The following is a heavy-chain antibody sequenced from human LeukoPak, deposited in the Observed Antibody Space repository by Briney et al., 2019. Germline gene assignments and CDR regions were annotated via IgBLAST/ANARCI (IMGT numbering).Heavy chain of an antibody. CDR3: AGPYCGGDCYSVEDYYYMDV. CDR1: GYSISSGYY. V-gene: IGHV4-38-2*02. J-gene: IGHJ6*03. CDR2: IYHSGST. Sequence: SETLSLTCTVSGYSISSGYYWGWIRPPPGKGLEWIGSIYHSGSTYYNPSLKSRVTISVDTSKNQFSLKLSSVTAADTAVYYCAGPYCGGDCYSVEDYYYMDVWGKGTTVTVSS. D-gene: IGHD2-21*02.